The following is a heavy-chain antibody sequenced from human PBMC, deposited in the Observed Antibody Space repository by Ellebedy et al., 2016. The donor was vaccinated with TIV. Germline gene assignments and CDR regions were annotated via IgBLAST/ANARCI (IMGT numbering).Heavy chain of an antibody. Sequence: PGGSLRLSCAASGFTFSSYDMHWVRQAPGKGLEWVALISYDANNKYYADSVRGRFIISRDNFRNTVDLQMNSLRVDETAVYYCAREGYGSGHCGPFDIWGQGIVVTISS. CDR1: GFTFSSYD. CDR3: AREGYGSGHCGPFDI. J-gene: IGHJ3*02. V-gene: IGHV3-30*03. CDR2: ISYDANNK. D-gene: IGHD6-19*01.